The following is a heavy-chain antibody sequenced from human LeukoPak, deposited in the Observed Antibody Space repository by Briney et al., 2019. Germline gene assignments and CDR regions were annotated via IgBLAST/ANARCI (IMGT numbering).Heavy chain of an antibody. CDR2: ISSSSSTI. D-gene: IGHD3-16*02. V-gene: IGHV3-48*02. CDR1: GFTFSNYS. Sequence: TGGSLRLSCAASGFTFSNYSMNWVRQAPGKGLEWVSYISSSSSTIYYADSVEGRFTISRDNAENSLYLQMNSLGDEDTAVYYCARNLLRLGGVIQAPFDYWGQGALVTVSS. J-gene: IGHJ4*02. CDR3: ARNLLRLGGVIQAPFDY.